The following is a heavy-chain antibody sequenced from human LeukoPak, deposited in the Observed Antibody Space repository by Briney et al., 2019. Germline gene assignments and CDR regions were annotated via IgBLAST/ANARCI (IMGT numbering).Heavy chain of an antibody. CDR2: MNPNSGNT. CDR3: ARGGYYDFWSGYYSDIYYYYYMDV. J-gene: IGHJ6*03. D-gene: IGHD3-3*01. Sequence: ASVNVSCKASGYTFTSYDINWVRQATGQGLEWMGWMNPNSGNTVYAQKFQGRVTITRNTSISTAYMELSSLRSEDTAVYYCARGGYYDFWSGYYSDIYYYYYMDVWGKGTTVTVSS. V-gene: IGHV1-8*03. CDR1: GYTFTSYD.